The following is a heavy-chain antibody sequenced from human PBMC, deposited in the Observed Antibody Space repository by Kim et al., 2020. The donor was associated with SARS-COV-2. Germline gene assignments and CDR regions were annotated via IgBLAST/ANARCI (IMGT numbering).Heavy chain of an antibody. J-gene: IGHJ2*01. CDR1: GFTFSSYG. CDR2: ISYDGSNK. CDR3: AKVPLITFGGVIGRPAAGSYWYFDL. V-gene: IGHV3-30*18. Sequence: GGSPRLSCAASGFTFSSYGMHWVRQAPGKGLEWVAVISYDGSNKYYADSVKGRFTISRDNSKNTLYLQMNSLRAEDTAVYYCAKVPLITFGGVIGRPAAGSYWYFDLWGRGTLVTVSS. D-gene: IGHD3-16*02.